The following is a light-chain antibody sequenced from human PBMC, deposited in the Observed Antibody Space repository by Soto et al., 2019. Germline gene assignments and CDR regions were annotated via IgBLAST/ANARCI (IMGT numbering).Light chain of an antibody. CDR1: EGVNGW. CDR2: DVS. J-gene: IGKJ3*01. V-gene: IGKV1-5*01. Sequence: DIQMTQSPSTLSASVGDRVTITCRASEGVNGWLAWYQQKPGTAPKLLIYDVSTLESGVPSRFSGSGSGTEFTLTINSLQPDDFATFYCQHYNSYPFTFGPGTKVDIK. CDR3: QHYNSYPFT.